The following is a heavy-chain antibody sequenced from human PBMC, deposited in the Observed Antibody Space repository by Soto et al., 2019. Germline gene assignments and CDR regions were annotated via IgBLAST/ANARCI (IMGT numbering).Heavy chain of an antibody. CDR3: ARVRGPKYCSGGSCYSQDAFDI. V-gene: IGHV1-2*02. Sequence: ASVKVSCKASGYTFTGYYMHWVRQAPGQGLEWMGWINPNSGGTNYAQKFQGRVTMTRDTSIGTAYMELSRLRFDDTAVYYSARVRGPKYCSGGSCYSQDAFDIWGHGTMVTVSS. CDR2: INPNSGGT. D-gene: IGHD2-15*01. J-gene: IGHJ3*02. CDR1: GYTFTGYY.